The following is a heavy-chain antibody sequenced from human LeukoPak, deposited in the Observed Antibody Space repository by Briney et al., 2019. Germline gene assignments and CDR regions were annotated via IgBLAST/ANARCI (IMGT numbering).Heavy chain of an antibody. Sequence: PSETLSLTCTVSGGSISSSSYYWGWIRQPPGKGLEWIGSIYYSRSTYYNPSLKSRVTISVDTSKNQFSLKLSSVTAADTAIYYCGRGEYYYYYYYMDVWGKGTTVTVSS. CDR3: GRGEYYYYYYYMDV. D-gene: IGHD2/OR15-2a*01. CDR2: IYYSRST. CDR1: GGSISSSSYY. J-gene: IGHJ6*03. V-gene: IGHV4-39*01.